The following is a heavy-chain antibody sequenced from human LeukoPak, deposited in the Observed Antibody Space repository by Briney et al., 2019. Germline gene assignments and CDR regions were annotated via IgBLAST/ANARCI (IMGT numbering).Heavy chain of an antibody. CDR1: GYTFTSYD. J-gene: IGHJ6*02. Sequence: ASVKVSCKASGYTFTSYDINWVRQATGQGLEWMGWISAYNGNTNYAQKLQGRVTMTTDTSTSTAYMELRSLRSDDTAVYYCARIWMATITGGYYYYGMDVWGQGTTVTVSS. D-gene: IGHD5-24*01. CDR2: ISAYNGNT. V-gene: IGHV1-18*01. CDR3: ARIWMATITGGYYYYGMDV.